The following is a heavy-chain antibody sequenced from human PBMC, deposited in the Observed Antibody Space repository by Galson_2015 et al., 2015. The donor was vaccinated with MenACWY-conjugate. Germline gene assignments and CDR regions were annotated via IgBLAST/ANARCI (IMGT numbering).Heavy chain of an antibody. J-gene: IGHJ4*02. V-gene: IGHV3-74*01. Sequence: SLRLSCAASGFTFSSYWMHWVRQAPGKGLVWVSRINSDGSTTNYADSVKGRFTISRDNAKNTLYLQMNSLRAEDTAVYFCAGDNSYGAFDYWGQGTLVTVSS. CDR3: AGDNSYGAFDY. CDR2: INSDGSTT. D-gene: IGHD5-18*01. CDR1: GFTFSSYW.